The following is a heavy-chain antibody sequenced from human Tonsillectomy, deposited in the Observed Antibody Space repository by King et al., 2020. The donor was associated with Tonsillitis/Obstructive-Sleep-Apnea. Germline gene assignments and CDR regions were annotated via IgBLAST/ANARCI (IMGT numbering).Heavy chain of an antibody. V-gene: IGHV4-34*01. Sequence: VQLPQWGAGLLKPSETLSLTCAVYGGSFSGYYWSWIRQPPGKGLEWIGEINHSGSTNYNPSLKSRVTISVDTSKNQFSLKLSSVTAADTAVYYCASRAPRGCYSTKRRGDFGYWGQGTLVTVSS. CDR3: ASRAPRGCYSTKRRGDFGY. J-gene: IGHJ4*02. D-gene: IGHD3-16*01. CDR2: INHSGST. CDR1: GGSFSGYY.